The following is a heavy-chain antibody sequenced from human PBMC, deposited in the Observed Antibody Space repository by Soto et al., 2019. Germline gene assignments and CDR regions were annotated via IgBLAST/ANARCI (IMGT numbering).Heavy chain of an antibody. Sequence: EVQLVESGGGLVRPGGSLRLSCAASGFTFSYYWMHWVRQAPGKGLVWVSRIHSDGSSTTYADFVKGRFIISRDNARNMGWLQMNRVRVEVTVVYLCVRGGRGAFYRWGQGTVVTGSS. CDR3: VRGGRGAFYR. D-gene: IGHD3-16*02. J-gene: IGHJ3*01. CDR1: GFTFSYYW. V-gene: IGHV3-74*01. CDR2: IHSDGSST.